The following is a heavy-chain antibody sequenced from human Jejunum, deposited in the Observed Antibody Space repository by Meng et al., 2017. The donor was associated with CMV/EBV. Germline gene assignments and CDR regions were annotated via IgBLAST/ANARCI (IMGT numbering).Heavy chain of an antibody. J-gene: IGHJ4*02. CDR2: VHDSGRT. V-gene: IGHV4-59*01. D-gene: IGHD1-20*01. Sequence: TDPGCGISTYHRCWSRPSPGKGLEWIGYVHDSGRTQYTPSPKSRVTMSIDTSKNQFSLKLRSVTAADTAVYYRARGGDISETTAYWGQGTLVTVSS. CDR3: ARGGDISETTAY. CDR1: GCGISTYH.